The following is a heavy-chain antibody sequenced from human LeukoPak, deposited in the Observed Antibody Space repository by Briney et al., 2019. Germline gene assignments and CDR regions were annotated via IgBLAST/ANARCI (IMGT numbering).Heavy chain of an antibody. J-gene: IGHJ4*02. CDR2: ISGSGGST. D-gene: IGHD1-26*01. Sequence: GGSLRLSCAASGFTFSSYAMSWVRQAPGKGLEWVSVISGSGGSTYYADSVKGRFTISRDNAKNSLYLQMNSLRAEDTAVYYCARDQVGFDYWGQGTLVTVSS. CDR1: GFTFSSYA. CDR3: ARDQVGFDY. V-gene: IGHV3-23*01.